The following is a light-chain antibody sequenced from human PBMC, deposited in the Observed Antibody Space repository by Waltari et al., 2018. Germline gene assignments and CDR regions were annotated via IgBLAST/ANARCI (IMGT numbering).Light chain of an antibody. CDR2: GAF. J-gene: IGKJ1*01. Sequence: EIVLTQSPGTLSLSPGARDTLSCRASQSLSSTYLAWYQQKPGQAPRLLIYGAFNRATGIPDRFSGSGSGTDFTLTISRLEPEDFAVYYCQQYGNSPRTFGQGTKVEI. CDR1: QSLSSTY. V-gene: IGKV3-20*01. CDR3: QQYGNSPRT.